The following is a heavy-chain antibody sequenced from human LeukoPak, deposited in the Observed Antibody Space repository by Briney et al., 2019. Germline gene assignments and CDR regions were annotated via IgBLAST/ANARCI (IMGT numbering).Heavy chain of an antibody. CDR3: AKDWGYTTMVSYYFDY. Sequence: GSLRLSCAASGFNFSSHAMSWVRQAPGKGLEWVSAFSGSGGSTYYADSVKGRFTISRDNSKNTLYLQMNSLRAEDTAVYYCAKDWGYTTMVSYYFDYWGQGALVTVSS. J-gene: IGHJ4*02. D-gene: IGHD5-18*01. CDR2: FSGSGGST. CDR1: GFNFSSHA. V-gene: IGHV3-23*01.